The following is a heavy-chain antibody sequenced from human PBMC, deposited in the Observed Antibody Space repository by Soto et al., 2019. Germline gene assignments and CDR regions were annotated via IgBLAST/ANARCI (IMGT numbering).Heavy chain of an antibody. CDR3: ARKGLLLLPDY. Sequence: QIQLVQSGTEVRKPGASAKVSCKTSGYKFTNNDVCWVRQTPGQGLEWMGWISPYSGKTNYARKFKGRAPMTTDTSTSTVYMELTVLTSDDTAVYYCARKGLLLLPDYLGQGTLVTVSS. CDR2: ISPYSGKT. CDR1: GYKFTNND. J-gene: IGHJ4*02. D-gene: IGHD3-22*01. V-gene: IGHV1-18*01.